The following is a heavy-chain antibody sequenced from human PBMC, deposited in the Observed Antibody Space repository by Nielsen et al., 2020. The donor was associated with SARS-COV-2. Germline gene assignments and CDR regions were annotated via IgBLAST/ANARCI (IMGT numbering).Heavy chain of an antibody. D-gene: IGHD1-26*01. V-gene: IGHV3-11*05. CDR1: GFTFSDYY. Sequence: GESLKISCAASGFTFSDYYMSWIRQAPGKGLEWVSYISSSSSYTNYADSVKGRFTISRDNAKNSLYLQMNSLRAEDTAVYYCARDQRELPVDPWYYYGMDVWGQGTTVTVSS. CDR2: ISSSSSYT. CDR3: ARDQRELPVDPWYYYGMDV. J-gene: IGHJ6*02.